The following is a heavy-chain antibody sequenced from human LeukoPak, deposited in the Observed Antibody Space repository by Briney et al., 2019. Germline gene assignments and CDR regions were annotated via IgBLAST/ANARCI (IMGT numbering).Heavy chain of an antibody. V-gene: IGHV4-38-2*01. D-gene: IGHD1-14*01. Sequence: SETLSLTCAVSGYSISSGYYWGWIRQPPGKGLEGIGSIYHSGSTYYNPSLKRRVTISVATSKNDFSLKRSPVTDAAAAVYYCTRLIATTYDFDYWGQGTLVTVSS. J-gene: IGHJ4*02. CDR3: TRLIATTYDFDY. CDR2: IYHSGST. CDR1: GYSISSGYY.